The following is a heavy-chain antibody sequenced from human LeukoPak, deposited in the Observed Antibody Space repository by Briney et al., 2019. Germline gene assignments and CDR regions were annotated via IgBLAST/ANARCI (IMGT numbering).Heavy chain of an antibody. J-gene: IGHJ4*02. CDR3: VRQYYYGSGSYLWAPDY. CDR2: INWNGGSR. V-gene: IGHV3-20*01. D-gene: IGHD3-10*01. Sequence: GGSLRLSCAASGFNFDDYVMSWVRQAPGKGLEWVSGINWNGGSRGYADSVKGRFTISRDNAKNSLYLQMNSLRAEDTAVYHCVRQYYYGSGSYLWAPDYWGQGTLVTVSS. CDR1: GFNFDDYV.